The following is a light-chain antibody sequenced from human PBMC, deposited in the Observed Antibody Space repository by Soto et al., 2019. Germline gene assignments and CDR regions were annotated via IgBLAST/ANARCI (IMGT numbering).Light chain of an antibody. CDR3: SSFTTTNSLV. CDR1: SSDVGGYNF. Sequence: QSVLTQPASVSGSPGQSITISCTGTSSDVGGYNFVSWYQQDPGKAPKLIIYDVSNRPSGVSHRFSGSKSGNTASLTISGLQPEDEADYYCSSFTTTNSLVFGGGTKLTVL. V-gene: IGLV2-14*03. CDR2: DVS. J-gene: IGLJ3*02.